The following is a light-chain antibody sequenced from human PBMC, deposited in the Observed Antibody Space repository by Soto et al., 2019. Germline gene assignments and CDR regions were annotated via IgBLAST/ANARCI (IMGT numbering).Light chain of an antibody. Sequence: EIVMTQSPATLSVSPGERATLSCRASQSVGSNLAWYQQKPGQDPRLLIYGASTRATDIPARFSGSGSGTEFALTINSLQSEDSAVYFCQQFNVWHRTFGQGTKVDIK. J-gene: IGKJ1*01. CDR3: QQFNVWHRT. V-gene: IGKV3-15*01. CDR2: GAS. CDR1: QSVGSN.